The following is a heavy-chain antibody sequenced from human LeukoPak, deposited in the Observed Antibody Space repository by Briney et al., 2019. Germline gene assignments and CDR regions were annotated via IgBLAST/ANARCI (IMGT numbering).Heavy chain of an antibody. Sequence: GASVKVSCKASGYTFTPYSINWVRQAPGQGLEWMGWINPNTGIPTYAQGFTGRFVFSLDTSVSTAYLHISSLKTEDPAVYYCARDAATINFDYWGQGTLVTVSS. CDR2: INPNTGIP. J-gene: IGHJ4*02. D-gene: IGHD5-24*01. V-gene: IGHV7-4-1*02. CDR3: ARDAATINFDY. CDR1: GYTFTPYS.